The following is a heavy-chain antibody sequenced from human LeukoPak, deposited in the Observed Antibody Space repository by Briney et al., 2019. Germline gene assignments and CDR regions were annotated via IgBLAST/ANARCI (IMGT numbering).Heavy chain of an antibody. V-gene: IGHV3-48*03. CDR1: GFTFSSYE. CDR2: ISSSGSTI. CDR3: ARGGYYDLYAFDI. J-gene: IGHJ3*02. Sequence: GGSLRLSCAASGFTFSSYEMNWVRQAPGKGLEWVSYISSSGSTIYYADSVKGRFTISRDNAKNSLYLQMNSLRAEDTAVYYCARGGYYDLYAFDIWGQGTMVTVSS. D-gene: IGHD3-22*01.